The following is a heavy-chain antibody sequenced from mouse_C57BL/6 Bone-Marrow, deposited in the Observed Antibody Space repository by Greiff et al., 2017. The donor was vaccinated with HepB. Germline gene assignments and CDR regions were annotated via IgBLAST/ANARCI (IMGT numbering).Heavy chain of an antibody. Sequence: QVQLQQPGAEFVKPGASVKLSCKASGYTFTSYWMQWVKQRPGQGLEWIGEIDPSDSYINYNQKFKGKATLTVDTASSTADMQRSSLTSEDSAVYDWARRASLLSWLAYWGQGTRGTGSA. CDR1: GYTFTSYW. CDR2: IDPSDSYI. CDR3: ARRASLLSWLAY. V-gene: IGHV1-50*01. D-gene: IGHD3-1*01. J-gene: IGHJ3*01.